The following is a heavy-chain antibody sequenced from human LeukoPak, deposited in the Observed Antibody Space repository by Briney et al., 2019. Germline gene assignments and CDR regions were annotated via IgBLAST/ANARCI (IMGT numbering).Heavy chain of an antibody. D-gene: IGHD2-2*01. J-gene: IGHJ6*03. CDR1: GFTISDNY. CDR2: IYTSGIT. V-gene: IGHV3-66*03. CDR3: ARDWPHCSSTSCYFYMDV. Sequence: GGSLRLSCEASGFTISDNYVTWVRQAPGKGLEWVSVIYTSGITYFADSVKGRFSISRDNSKNTVYLQMNSLRGEDSAVYYCARDWPHCSSTSCYFYMDVWGRGTTVTVSS.